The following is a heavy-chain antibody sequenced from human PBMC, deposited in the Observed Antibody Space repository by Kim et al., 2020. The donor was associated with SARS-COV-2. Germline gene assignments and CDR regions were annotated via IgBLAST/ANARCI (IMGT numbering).Heavy chain of an antibody. D-gene: IGHD3-22*01. J-gene: IGHJ4*02. Sequence: SETLSLTCTVSGGSISSYYWSWIRPPPGKGLEWIGYFYYSGSTNYNPSLKSRVTISVDTSKNQFSLKLSSVTAADTAVYYCARMPRYYDSSGYHFDYWGQGTLVTVSS. CDR2: FYYSGST. CDR3: ARMPRYYDSSGYHFDY. V-gene: IGHV4-59*13. CDR1: GGSISSYY.